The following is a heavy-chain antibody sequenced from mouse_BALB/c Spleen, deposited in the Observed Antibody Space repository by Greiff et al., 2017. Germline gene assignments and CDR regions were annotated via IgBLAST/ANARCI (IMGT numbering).Heavy chain of an antibody. CDR1: GFSLTSYG. Sequence: QVQLQQSGPGLVQPSQSLSITCTVSGFSLTSYGVHWVRQSPGKGLEWLGVIWSGGSTDYNSALKSRLSISKDNSKSQVFLKMNSLQTDDTARYYCARSYGSSYGYFDYWGQGTTLTVSS. V-gene: IGHV2-4-1*01. CDR2: IWSGGST. J-gene: IGHJ2*01. CDR3: ARSYGSSYGYFDY. D-gene: IGHD1-1*01.